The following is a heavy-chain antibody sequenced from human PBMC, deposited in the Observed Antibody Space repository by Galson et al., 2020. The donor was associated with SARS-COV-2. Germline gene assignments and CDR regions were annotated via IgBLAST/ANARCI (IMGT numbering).Heavy chain of an antibody. D-gene: IGHD3-22*01. V-gene: IGHV1-24*01. Sequence: ASVQVSCKVSGYTLTELSMHWVRQAPGKGLEWMGGFDPEDGETIYAQKFQGRVTMTEDTSTDTAYMELSSLRSEDTAVYYCAATPPYYYDSSGYYRGGWFDPWGQGTLVTVSS. CDR3: AATPPYYYDSSGYYRGGWFDP. CDR1: GYTLTELS. J-gene: IGHJ5*02. CDR2: FDPEDGET.